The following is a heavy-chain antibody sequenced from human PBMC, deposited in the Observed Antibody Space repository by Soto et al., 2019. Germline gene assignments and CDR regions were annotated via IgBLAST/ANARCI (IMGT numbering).Heavy chain of an antibody. Sequence: QLQLQESGPGLVKPSETLSLTCTVSGGSISSSSYYWGWIRQPPGKGLEWIGSIYYSGSTYYNPSLQSRVPIPVDTSKNPFSLNLSSVTAADTAVYYCARHEAPSGWYFDYWGQGTLVTVSS. CDR1: GGSISSSSYY. V-gene: IGHV4-39*01. CDR3: ARHEAPSGWYFDY. CDR2: IYYSGST. D-gene: IGHD6-19*01. J-gene: IGHJ4*02.